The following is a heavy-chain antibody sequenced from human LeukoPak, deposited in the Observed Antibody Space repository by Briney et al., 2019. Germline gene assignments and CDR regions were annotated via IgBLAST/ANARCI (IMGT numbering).Heavy chain of an antibody. CDR1: GDSITSGSYY. CDR2: IFISGGT. V-gene: IGHV4-61*02. CDR3: ARHEESSGYPASFDY. J-gene: IGHJ4*02. D-gene: IGHD3-22*01. Sequence: PSETLSLTCTVSGDSITSGSYYWSWIRQPAGKGLEWIGRIFISGGTNYNPSLRSRVTMSLDTSKNQFSLKLSSVTAADTAVYYCARHEESSGYPASFDYWGQGTLVTVSS.